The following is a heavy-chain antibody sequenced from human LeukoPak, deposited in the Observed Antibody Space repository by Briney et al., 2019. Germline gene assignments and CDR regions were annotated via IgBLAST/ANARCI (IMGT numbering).Heavy chain of an antibody. V-gene: IGHV3-23*01. J-gene: IGHJ4*02. Sequence: GGSLRLSCVASGFTFSSYALSWVRQAPGKGLEWVSGISAGYTTYYADSVKGRFTISRDNSKNTLYLQMNSLRAEDTGVYYCAKDLSSGSRRAYWGQGTLVTVSS. D-gene: IGHD6-19*01. CDR1: GFTFSSYA. CDR2: ISAGYTT. CDR3: AKDLSSGSRRAY.